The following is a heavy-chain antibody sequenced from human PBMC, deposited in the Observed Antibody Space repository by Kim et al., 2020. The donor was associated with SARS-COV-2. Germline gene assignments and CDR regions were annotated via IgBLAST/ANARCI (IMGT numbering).Heavy chain of an antibody. CDR1: GGSISSYY. V-gene: IGHV4-59*01. J-gene: IGHJ5*02. D-gene: IGHD3-9*01. Sequence: SETLSLTCTVSGGSISSYYWSWIRQPPGKGLEWIGYIYYSGSTNYNPSLKSRVTISVDTSKNQFSLKLSSVTAADTAVYYCARTSSGHFDSSQGNWFDPWGQGTLVTVSS. CDR3: ARTSSGHFDSSQGNWFDP. CDR2: IYYSGST.